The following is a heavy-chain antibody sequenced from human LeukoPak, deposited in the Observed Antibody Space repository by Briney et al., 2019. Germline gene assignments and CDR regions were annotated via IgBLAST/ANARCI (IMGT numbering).Heavy chain of an antibody. CDR3: ARGTREYYYYGMDV. V-gene: IGHV1-2*02. CDR1: GYTFTGYY. CDR2: INPNSGGT. Sequence: GASVKVSCKASGYTFTGYYMYWVRQAPGQGLEWMGWINPNSGGTNYAQKFQGRVTMTRDTSISTAYMELSRLRSDDTAVYYCARGTREYYYYGMDVWGQGTTVTVSS. J-gene: IGHJ6*02.